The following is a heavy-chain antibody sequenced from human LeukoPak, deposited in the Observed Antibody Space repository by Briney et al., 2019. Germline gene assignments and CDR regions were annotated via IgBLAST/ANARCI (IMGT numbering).Heavy chain of an antibody. V-gene: IGHV4-59*12. J-gene: IGHJ5*02. CDR1: GGSISSYY. Sequence: SETLSLTCTVSGGSISSYYWSWIRQPPGKGLEWIGYIYYSGSTNYNPSLKSRVTISVDTSKNQFSLKLSSVTAADTAVYYCARDHRESFYDFWSAFDHWGQGTLVTVSS. CDR3: ARDHRESFYDFWSAFDH. D-gene: IGHD3-3*01. CDR2: IYYSGST.